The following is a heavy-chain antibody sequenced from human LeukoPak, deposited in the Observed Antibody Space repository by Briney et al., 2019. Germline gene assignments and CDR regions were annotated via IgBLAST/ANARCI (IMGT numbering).Heavy chain of an antibody. J-gene: IGHJ4*02. Sequence: SQTLSLTCTVSGGSISSGSYYWSWIRQPAGKGLEWIGRIYTSGSTNYNPSLKSRVTISVDTSKNQFSLKLSSVTAADTAVYYCARDRGGYSGYDFYFDYWGQGTLVTVPS. CDR2: IYTSGST. CDR3: ARDRGGYSGYDFYFDY. V-gene: IGHV4-61*02. D-gene: IGHD5-12*01. CDR1: GGSISSGSYY.